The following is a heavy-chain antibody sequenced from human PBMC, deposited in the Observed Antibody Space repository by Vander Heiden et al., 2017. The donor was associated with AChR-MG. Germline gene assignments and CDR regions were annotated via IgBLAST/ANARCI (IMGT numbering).Heavy chain of an antibody. CDR3: AKMIGGAFDI. V-gene: IGHV3-30*18. CDR2: ISYDGSNK. J-gene: IGHJ3*02. Sequence: VISYDGSNKYYADSVKGRFTISRDNSKNTLYLQMNSLRAEDTAVYYCAKMIGGAFDIWGQGTMVTVSS. D-gene: IGHD3-22*01.